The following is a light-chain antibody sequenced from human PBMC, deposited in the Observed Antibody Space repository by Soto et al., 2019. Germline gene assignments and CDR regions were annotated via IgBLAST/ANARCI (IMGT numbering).Light chain of an antibody. CDR2: AAS. CDR1: QDIRSS. CDR3: QQLNSYPSIT. Sequence: IQLTQSPSFLSASVGGRVTIPFRAIQDIRSSLNWYQQKPGKAPKLLIYAASTLQSGVPSRFSGSGSGTDFTLTTSSLQPEDFATYYCQQLNSYPSITFGQGTRLEI. J-gene: IGKJ5*01. V-gene: IGKV1-9*01.